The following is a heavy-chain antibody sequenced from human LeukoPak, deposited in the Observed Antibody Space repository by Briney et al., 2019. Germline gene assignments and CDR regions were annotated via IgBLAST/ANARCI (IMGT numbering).Heavy chain of an antibody. J-gene: IGHJ1*01. V-gene: IGHV3-74*01. CDR2: INSDGSST. Sequence: GGSLRLSCAASGFTFSSYWMHWVRQAPGKGLVWVSRINSDGSSTSYADSVKGRFTISRDNAKNTVSLQMNSLRPEDTGVYYCARAPSEIGGYYPEYFRHWGQGTLVTVSS. CDR1: GFTFSSYW. CDR3: ARAPSEIGGYYPEYFRH. D-gene: IGHD3-22*01.